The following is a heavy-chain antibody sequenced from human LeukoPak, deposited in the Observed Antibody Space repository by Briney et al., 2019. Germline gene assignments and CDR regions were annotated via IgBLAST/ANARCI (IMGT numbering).Heavy chain of an antibody. CDR2: IYYSGST. D-gene: IGHD1-14*01. V-gene: IGHV4-59*01. CDR3: AGRNRTGDY. CDR1: GGSISSYY. Sequence: SETLSLTCTVSGGSISSYYWSWIRQPPGKGLEWIGYIYYSGSTTYNPSLKSRVTISVDTSKNQFSLKLSSVTAADTAVYYCAGRNRTGDYWGQGTLVTVSS. J-gene: IGHJ4*02.